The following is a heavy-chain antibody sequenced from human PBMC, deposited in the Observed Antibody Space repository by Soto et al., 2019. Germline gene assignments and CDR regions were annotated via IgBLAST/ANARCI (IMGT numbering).Heavy chain of an antibody. V-gene: IGHV1-18*01. CDR1: GYTLTIYG. J-gene: IGHJ5*02. CDR2: ISAYNGNT. Sequence: ASVKVSCKASGYTLTIYGISLGRQAPGQGLEWMGWISAYNGNTNYAQRLQGRVTMTTDTSTSTAYMELRRLRSDDTAVYYCARDSFFPYKRGVIDPWGQGTLVTVSS. D-gene: IGHD3-10*01. CDR3: ARDSFFPYKRGVIDP.